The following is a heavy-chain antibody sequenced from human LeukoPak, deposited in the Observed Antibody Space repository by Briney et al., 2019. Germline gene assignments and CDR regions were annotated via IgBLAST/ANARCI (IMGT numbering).Heavy chain of an antibody. CDR1: DGSISSYH. D-gene: IGHD6-13*01. Sequence: PSGTLSLTCTVSDGSISSYHWTWIRQPPGKGLEWIGNIHFTGMTSYSPSLRTRVTISLDASKNQFSLKLSSVTAADTAVYYCARRGIAAAGTTGGLDPWGQGTMVTVSS. J-gene: IGHJ3*01. CDR2: IHFTGMT. V-gene: IGHV4-59*08. CDR3: ARRGIAAAGTTGGLDP.